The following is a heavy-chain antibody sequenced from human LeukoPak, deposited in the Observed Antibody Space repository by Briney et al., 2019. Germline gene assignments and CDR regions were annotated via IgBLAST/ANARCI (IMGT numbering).Heavy chain of an antibody. Sequence: GASVKVSCKASGYTFTVYYMHWVRQAPGQGLEWMGWINPNSGGTNYAEKFQGRVTMTRDTSISTAYMELSRLRSDDTAVYYCARAEKRGTANDAFDIWGQGTMVTVSS. D-gene: IGHD7-27*01. J-gene: IGHJ3*02. CDR3: ARAEKRGTANDAFDI. CDR2: INPNSGGT. V-gene: IGHV1-2*02. CDR1: GYTFTVYY.